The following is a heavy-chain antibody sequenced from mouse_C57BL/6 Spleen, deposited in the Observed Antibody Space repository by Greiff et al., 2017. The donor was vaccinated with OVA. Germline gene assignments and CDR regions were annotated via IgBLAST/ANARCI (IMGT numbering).Heavy chain of an antibody. D-gene: IGHD3-3*01. CDR1: GFSLTSYG. V-gene: IGHV2-2*01. CDR3: ARNGDGYFDV. Sequence: QVQLQQSGPGLVQPSQSLSITCTVSGFSLTSYGVHWVRQSPGQGLEWMGVIWSGGSTAYNAAFISRLSISKDNSKSQVFFKMNSLQADDTAIYYCARNGDGYFDVWGTGTTVTVSS. CDR2: IWSGGST. J-gene: IGHJ1*03.